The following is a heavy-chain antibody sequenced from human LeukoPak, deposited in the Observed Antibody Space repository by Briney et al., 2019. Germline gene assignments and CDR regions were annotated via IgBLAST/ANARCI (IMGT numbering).Heavy chain of an antibody. CDR2: INPNSGGT. J-gene: IGHJ4*02. CDR3: AMSPINYYDSSGFDY. V-gene: IGHV1-2*02. Sequence: ASVKVSCKASGYTFTGYYMHWVRQAPGQGDEWMGWINPNSGGTNYAQKFQGRVTMTRDTYISTAYMELSRLRSDDTAVYYCAMSPINYYDSSGFDYWGQGTLVTVSS. D-gene: IGHD3-22*01. CDR1: GYTFTGYY.